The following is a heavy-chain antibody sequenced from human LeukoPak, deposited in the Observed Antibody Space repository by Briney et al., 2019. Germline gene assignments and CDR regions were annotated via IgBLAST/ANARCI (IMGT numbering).Heavy chain of an antibody. V-gene: IGHV4-39*01. CDR1: GGSIGSNSYS. Sequence: PSETLSLTCTVSGGSIGSNSYSWGWIPPPPGKGLEWIGGIYHSGSTNKNPSPKSRLTVSLDKSMDQFCLKLSSVTAADTALYYSGRHSGRNWISWFDVWGQGTSVTVSS. CDR2: IYHSGST. J-gene: IGHJ6*02. D-gene: IGHD1-1*01. CDR3: GRHSGRNWISWFDV.